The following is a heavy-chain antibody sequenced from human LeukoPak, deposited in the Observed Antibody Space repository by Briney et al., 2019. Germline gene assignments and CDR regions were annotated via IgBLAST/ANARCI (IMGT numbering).Heavy chain of an antibody. Sequence: SETLSLTCTVSGGSISGNIYYWDWIRQPPGAGLEWIGAISYTGSSYYNPSLKSRVALSLDTSNNQFSLKMTSVTAADTAVYYCVSRPYASGIDYWGQGSLVTVSS. CDR1: GGSISGNIYY. CDR2: ISYTGSS. CDR3: VSRPYASGIDY. D-gene: IGHD3-10*01. V-gene: IGHV4-39*07. J-gene: IGHJ4*02.